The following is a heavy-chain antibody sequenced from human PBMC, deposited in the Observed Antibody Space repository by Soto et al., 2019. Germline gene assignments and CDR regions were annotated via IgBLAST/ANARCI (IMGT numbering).Heavy chain of an antibody. CDR2: ISWNSGSI. Sequence: GGSLRLSCAASGFTFDDYAMHWVRQAPGKGLEWVSGISWNSGSIGYADSVKGRFTISRDNAKNSLYLQMNSLRAEHTALYYCAKGSRYNWNDWDNFDYWGQGTLVTVSS. V-gene: IGHV3-9*01. J-gene: IGHJ4*02. CDR1: GFTFDDYA. CDR3: AKGSRYNWNDWDNFDY. D-gene: IGHD1-20*01.